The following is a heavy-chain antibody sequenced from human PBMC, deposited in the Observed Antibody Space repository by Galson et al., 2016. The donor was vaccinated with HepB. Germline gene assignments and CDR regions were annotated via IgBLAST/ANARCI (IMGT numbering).Heavy chain of an antibody. CDR2: INLRGTT. D-gene: IGHD3-10*01. V-gene: IGHV4-34*01. CDR1: DGSFSDYS. CDR3: ARGRSKGRVRPNYYYGMDV. Sequence: SETLSLTCAVYDGSFSDYSWSWIRQPPGRGLEWIGEINLRGTTNYNPPLESRVTISADTSKNQFSLKLPSVTAADTALYYCARGRSKGRVRPNYYYGMDVWGQGTTVTVSS. J-gene: IGHJ6*02.